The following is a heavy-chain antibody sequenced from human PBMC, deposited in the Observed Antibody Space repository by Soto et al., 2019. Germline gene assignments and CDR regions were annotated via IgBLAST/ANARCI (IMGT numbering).Heavy chain of an antibody. D-gene: IGHD3-10*01. CDR3: ARSRRQWFGGLLSYYCDD. J-gene: IGHJ4*02. Sequence: WVRPAPGTGLAWVDNIKEDGSEEHYVDSVKGRFAVSRDKDKTSLYLQRNSLRLEDTAVYYCARSRRQWFGGLLSYYCDDCGQGTVVAVS. CDR2: IKEDGSEE. V-gene: IGHV3-7*01.